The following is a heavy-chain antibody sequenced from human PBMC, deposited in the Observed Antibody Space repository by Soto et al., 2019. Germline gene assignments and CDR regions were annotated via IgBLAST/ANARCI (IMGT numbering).Heavy chain of an antibody. V-gene: IGHV4-39*01. J-gene: IGHJ4*02. CDR3: ARHEGGAAADRPLDY. D-gene: IGHD6-13*01. CDR1: GGSVRSSSYY. Sequence: QLRLQESGPGLVKSSETLSLTCTVSGGSVRSSSYYWGWIRQPPGKGLEWIASIYYSGRTHNNPGLKSRVTLSIDTYTNQSSLKMNSVTAADTDAYYCARHEGGAAADRPLDYWGQGTLVTVSS. CDR2: IYYSGRT.